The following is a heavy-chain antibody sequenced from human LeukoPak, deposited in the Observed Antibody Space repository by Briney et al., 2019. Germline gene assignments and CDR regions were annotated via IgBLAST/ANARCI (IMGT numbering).Heavy chain of an antibody. CDR1: GFTFSSHA. D-gene: IGHD3-16*01. CDR3: AKASGRSAYGLDY. Sequence: GGSLRLSCTASGFTFSSHAMSWVRQAPGKGLEWVAFIRNDGSKKYYVDSVKGRFTISRDDSKSTVYLQMYSLRPDDTAVYYCAKASGRSAYGLDYWGQGTLVTVFS. J-gene: IGHJ4*02. V-gene: IGHV3-30*02. CDR2: IRNDGSKK.